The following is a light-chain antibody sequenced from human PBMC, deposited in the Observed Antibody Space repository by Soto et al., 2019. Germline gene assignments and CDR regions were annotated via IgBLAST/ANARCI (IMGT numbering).Light chain of an antibody. CDR1: QSVSSSY. CDR2: GAS. Sequence: RASQSVSSSYLAWYQQKPGQAPRLLIYGASSRATGIPDRFCCSGSGADFTRPTSRQDPENVAAYYCGPHGSSRTFGQGTKVDIK. CDR3: GPHGSSRT. V-gene: IGKV3-20*01. J-gene: IGKJ1*01.